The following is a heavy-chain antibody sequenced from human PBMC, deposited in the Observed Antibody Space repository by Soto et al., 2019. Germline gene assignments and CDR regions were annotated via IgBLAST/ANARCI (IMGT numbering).Heavy chain of an antibody. CDR1: GGSISSYY. CDR3: AREGEQLVLDY. Sequence: SETLSLTCAVSGGSISSYYWSWIRQPPGKGLEWIGYIYYSGSTNYNPSLKSRVTISVDTSKNQFSLKLSSVTAADTAVYYCAREGEQLVLDYWGQGTLVTVSS. CDR2: IYYSGST. J-gene: IGHJ4*02. V-gene: IGHV4-59*01. D-gene: IGHD6-13*01.